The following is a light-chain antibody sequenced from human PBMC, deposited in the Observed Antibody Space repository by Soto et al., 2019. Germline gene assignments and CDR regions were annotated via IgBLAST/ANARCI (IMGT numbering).Light chain of an antibody. V-gene: IGKV4-1*01. J-gene: IGKJ2*01. Sequence: DIVMTQSPDSQAVSLGERATINCKSSQSVLYSSNNKNYLAWYQQKPGQPPKLLILWASTRESGVPDRFSGSGSGTDFTLTISSLQAEDVTVYYCQQYYISPYTFGQGTKLEIK. CDR1: QSVLYSSNNKNY. CDR2: WAS. CDR3: QQYYISPYT.